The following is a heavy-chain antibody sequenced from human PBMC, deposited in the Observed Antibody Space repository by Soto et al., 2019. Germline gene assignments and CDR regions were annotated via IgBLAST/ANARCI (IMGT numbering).Heavy chain of an antibody. J-gene: IGHJ6*02. CDR2: MNQNGSEK. CDR1: GFTFGNYW. CDR3: ASYRVSYAMDV. Sequence: EVQLVESGGGLVQPGGSLRLSCTVSGFTFGNYWMTWVRQAPGKGLEWVANMNQNGSEKYYVDSVKGRFAISRDNAKNSLYLQMNSLSAEDTAVCYCASYRVSYAMDVWGQGTTVTVSS. V-gene: IGHV3-7*05.